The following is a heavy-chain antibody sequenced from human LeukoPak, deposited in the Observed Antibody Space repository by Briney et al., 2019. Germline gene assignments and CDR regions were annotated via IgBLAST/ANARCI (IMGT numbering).Heavy chain of an antibody. D-gene: IGHD2-15*01. J-gene: IGHJ4*02. CDR1: GFTVSSNY. V-gene: IGHV3-66*01. CDR3: ARASFWFDYSGYYFDY. Sequence: PGGSLRLSCAASGFTVSSNYMSWVRQAPGKGLEWGSVICSGGGTYYADSVKGRFTISRDNSKNTVYLQMNSLRAEDTAVYYCARASFWFDYSGYYFDYWGQGTLVTVSS. CDR2: ICSGGGT.